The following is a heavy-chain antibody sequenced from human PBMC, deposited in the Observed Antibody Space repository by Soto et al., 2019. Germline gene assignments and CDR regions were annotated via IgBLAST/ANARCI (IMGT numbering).Heavy chain of an antibody. CDR1: GYTFTSYG. D-gene: IGHD6-19*01. V-gene: IGHV1-18*01. J-gene: IGHJ4*02. Sequence: ASVKVSCKASGYTFTSYGISWVRQAPGQGLEWMGWISAYNGNTNYAQKLQGGVTMTRDTSTSTAYMELSRLRSDDTAVYYWARAHIEVAGTLDYWGQGTLVTVCS. CDR2: ISAYNGNT. CDR3: ARAHIEVAGTLDY.